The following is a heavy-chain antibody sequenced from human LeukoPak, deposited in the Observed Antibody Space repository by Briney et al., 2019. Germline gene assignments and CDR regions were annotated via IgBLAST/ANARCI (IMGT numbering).Heavy chain of an antibody. J-gene: IGHJ4*02. CDR3: ARAMWDYASVSLFDY. V-gene: IGHV3-48*01. D-gene: IGHD3-10*01. CDR2: ISSSSSTI. Sequence: GGSLRLSCAASGFTFRDYSMNWVRQAPGKGLEWVSYISSSSSTIYYADSVKGRFTISRDNAKNSLYLQMNSLRAEDTAVYYCARAMWDYASVSLFDYWGQGTLVPVSS. CDR1: GFTFRDYS.